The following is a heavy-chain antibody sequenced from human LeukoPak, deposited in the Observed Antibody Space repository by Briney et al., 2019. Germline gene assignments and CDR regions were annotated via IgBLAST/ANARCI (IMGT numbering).Heavy chain of an antibody. Sequence: SETLSLTCTVSGGSISTYYWSWMRQPPGKGLEWIGYIHYSGRTNYNPSLKSRVTISVDTSKNQFSLKLSSVTAADTAVYYCVRGLAGTWIQLWYFDYWGQGTLVTVSS. CDR3: VRGLAGTWIQLWYFDY. V-gene: IGHV4-59*01. J-gene: IGHJ4*02. D-gene: IGHD5-18*01. CDR1: GGSISTYY. CDR2: IHYSGRT.